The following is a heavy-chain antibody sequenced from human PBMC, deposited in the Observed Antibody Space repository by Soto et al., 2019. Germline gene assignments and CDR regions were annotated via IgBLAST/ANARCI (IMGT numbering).Heavy chain of an antibody. D-gene: IGHD6-25*01. CDR3: ARRKERSGPHYFDY. V-gene: IGHV1-8*01. Sequence: ASVKVSCKASGYTFNTYDIYWIRQATGQGLEWMGWMNPYNGNTGYAQKFQGRVTVTRNTSISTVYMELSGLRPDDTAVYYCARRKERSGPHYFDYWGQGSQVTVSS. CDR2: MNPYNGNT. J-gene: IGHJ4*02. CDR1: GYTFNTYD.